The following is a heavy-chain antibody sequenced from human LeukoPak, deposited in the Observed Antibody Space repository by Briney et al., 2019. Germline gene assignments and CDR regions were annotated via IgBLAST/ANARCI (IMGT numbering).Heavy chain of an antibody. V-gene: IGHV3-33*01. J-gene: IGHJ4*02. CDR1: GFTFSSYG. Sequence: GGSLRLSCAASGFTFSSYGMHWVRQAPGKGLEWVAVIWYDGSNKYYADSVKGRFTISRDNSKNTLYLQMNSLRAEDTAVYYCARGITSRTYSSSWYGYSYFDYWGQGTLVTVSS. CDR3: ARGITSRTYSSSWYGYSYFDY. CDR2: IWYDGSNK. D-gene: IGHD6-13*01.